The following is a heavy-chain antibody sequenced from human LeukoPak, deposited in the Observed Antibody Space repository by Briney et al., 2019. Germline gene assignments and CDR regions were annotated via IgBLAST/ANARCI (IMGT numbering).Heavy chain of an antibody. CDR3: ARDRSVGYPYYFDY. CDR2: ISSRVGYI. J-gene: IGHJ4*02. Sequence: PGPSLSLSCAASAFSSGELSTDSVSHAPRKRLEWVSAISSRVGYIHYTDSLKGRLNISRDNAENSLYLQMNNLTADDTALYYCARDRSVGYPYYFDYWGEGALGSASS. V-gene: IGHV3-21*01. D-gene: IGHD1-26*01. CDR1: AFSSGELS.